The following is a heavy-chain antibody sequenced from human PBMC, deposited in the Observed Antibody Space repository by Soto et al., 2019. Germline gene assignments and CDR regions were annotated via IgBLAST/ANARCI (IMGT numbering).Heavy chain of an antibody. V-gene: IGHV4-30-2*01. CDR1: GGSISSGGYS. CDR2: IYHSGST. CDR3: ARGSFALDY. Sequence: QLQLQEFGSGLVKPSQTLSLTCAVSGGSISSGGYSWSWIRQPPGKGLEWIGYIYHSGSTYYNPSLKSRVTISVDRSKNQFSLKLSSVTAADTAVYYCARGSFALDYWGQGTLVTVSS. D-gene: IGHD6-13*01. J-gene: IGHJ4*02.